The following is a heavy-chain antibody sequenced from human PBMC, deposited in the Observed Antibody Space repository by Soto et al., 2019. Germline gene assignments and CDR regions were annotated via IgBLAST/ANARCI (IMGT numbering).Heavy chain of an antibody. V-gene: IGHV3-21*01. CDR3: ARDPGGYYGSGRENYYYYYYMDV. J-gene: IGHJ6*03. CDR1: GFTFSSYS. D-gene: IGHD3-10*01. Sequence: GGSLRLSCAASGFTFSSYSMNWVRQAPGKGLEWVSSISSSSSYIYYADSVKGRLTISRDNAKNSLYLQMNSLRAEDTAVYYCARDPGGYYGSGRENYYYYYYMDVWGKGTTVTVSS. CDR2: ISSSSSYI.